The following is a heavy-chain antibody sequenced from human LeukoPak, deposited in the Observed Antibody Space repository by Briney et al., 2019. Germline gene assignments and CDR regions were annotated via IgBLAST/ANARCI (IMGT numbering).Heavy chain of an antibody. CDR2: IYNSGVT. CDR1: GGSISSGGHF. D-gene: IGHD5-12*01. CDR3: ARESNGGYSGYDRYYYYGMDV. J-gene: IGHJ6*02. Sequence: SQTLSLTCTVSGGSISSGGHFWSWIRQHPGKGLEWIGYIYNSGVTSYNPSLKTRVTISADTSKNQFSLKLSSVTAADTAVYYCARESNGGYSGYDRYYYYGMDVWGQGTTVTVSS. V-gene: IGHV4-31*03.